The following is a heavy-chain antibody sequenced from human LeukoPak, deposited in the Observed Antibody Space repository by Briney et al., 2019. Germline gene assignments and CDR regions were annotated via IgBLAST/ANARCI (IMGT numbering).Heavy chain of an antibody. Sequence: GASVKVSCRASGYTFTGYYMHWVRQAPGRGLEWMGWINPNSGGTNYAQKFQGRVTMTRDTSISTAYMELSRLRSDDTAVYYCARKRDSSGKYYFDYWGQGTLVTVSS. CDR3: ARKRDSSGKYYFDY. J-gene: IGHJ4*02. CDR2: INPNSGGT. CDR1: GYTFTGYY. V-gene: IGHV1-2*02. D-gene: IGHD3-22*01.